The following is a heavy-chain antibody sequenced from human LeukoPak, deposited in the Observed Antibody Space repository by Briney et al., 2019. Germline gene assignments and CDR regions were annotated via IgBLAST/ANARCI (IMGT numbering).Heavy chain of an antibody. CDR3: ARQVGYSANWFDP. CDR2: IYPGDSDT. J-gene: IGHJ5*02. Sequence: LGESLKISCKASGYSFSDYWIAWVRQMPGKGLEWMGIIYPGDSDTRYSPSFQGQVTISADKSISTAYLQWSSLKASDTAMYYCARQVGYSANWFDPWGQGTLVTDSS. CDR1: GYSFSDYW. D-gene: IGHD5-24*01. V-gene: IGHV5-51*01.